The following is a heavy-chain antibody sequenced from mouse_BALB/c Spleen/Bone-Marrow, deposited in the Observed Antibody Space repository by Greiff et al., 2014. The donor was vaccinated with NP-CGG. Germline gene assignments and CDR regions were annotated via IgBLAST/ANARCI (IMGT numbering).Heavy chain of an antibody. CDR1: GYTFTDYN. CDR3: AITTLYVMDY. V-gene: IGHV1S29*02. Sequence: VQLKDSGPELVKPGASVKVSCKASGYTFTDYNMHWVKQSHGKSLEWIGYIYPYNGGTGYNQKFKSKATLTVDNSSSTAYMELRSLTSEDSAVYYCAITTLYVMDYWGRGTSVTVSS. D-gene: IGHD2-12*01. CDR2: IYPYNGGT. J-gene: IGHJ4*01.